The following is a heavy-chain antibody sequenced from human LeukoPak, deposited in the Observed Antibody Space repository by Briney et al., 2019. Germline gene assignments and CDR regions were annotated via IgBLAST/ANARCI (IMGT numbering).Heavy chain of an antibody. V-gene: IGHV3-30*04. CDR1: GFTFSSYA. J-gene: IGHJ3*02. CDR2: ISYDGSNK. Sequence: AGGSLRLSCAASGFTFSSYAMHWVRQAPGKGLEWAALISYDGSNKLYADSVKGRFTLSRDNSKNTLFLQMNSLRVEDTAVYYCARDAWGDYPIWGQGTMVTVSS. CDR3: ARDAWGDYPI. D-gene: IGHD2-21*01.